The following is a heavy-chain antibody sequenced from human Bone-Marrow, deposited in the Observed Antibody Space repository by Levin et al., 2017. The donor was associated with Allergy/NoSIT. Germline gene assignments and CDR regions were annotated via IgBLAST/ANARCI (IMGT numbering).Heavy chain of an antibody. CDR3: ARAGGYCSSTSCYLTSNYYYYYYMDV. D-gene: IGHD2-2*01. V-gene: IGHV4-31*03. CDR1: GGSISSGGYY. Sequence: SCTVSGGSISSGGYYWSWIRQHPGKGLEWIGYIYYSGSTYYNPSLKSRVTISVDTSKNQFSLKLSSVTAADTAVYYCARAGGYCSSTSCYLTSNYYYYYYMDVWGKGTTVTVSS. J-gene: IGHJ6*03. CDR2: IYYSGST.